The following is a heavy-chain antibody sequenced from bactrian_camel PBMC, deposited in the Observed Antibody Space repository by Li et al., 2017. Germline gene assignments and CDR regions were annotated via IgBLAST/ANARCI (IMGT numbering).Heavy chain of an antibody. CDR2: IYSDLSNT. CDR3: VATLLCGPYIASMGPGGYPY. CDR1: GITVNRGC. V-gene: IGHV3-2*01. Sequence: HVQLVESGGGLVQPGGSLRLSCTDGSGITVNRGCVSWFRQAPGKGLEWVSSIYSDLSNTYYADSVKGRFTISRDNAKNTVYLQMNSLRSEDTAMYYCVATLLCGPYIASMGPGGYPYWGRGTQVTVS. J-gene: IGHJ4*01. D-gene: IGHD4*01.